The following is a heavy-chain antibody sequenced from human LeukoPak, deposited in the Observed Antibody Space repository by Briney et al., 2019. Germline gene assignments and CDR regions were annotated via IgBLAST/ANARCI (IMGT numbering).Heavy chain of an antibody. CDR1: GGSISSGGYY. CDR3: XRXXPSGYYNRPIDY. V-gene: IGHV4-31*03. CDR2: IYYSGST. Sequence: SQTLSLTCTVSGGSISSGGYYWSWIRQHPGKGLEWIGYIYYSGSTYYNPSLKSRVTISVDTSKNQFSLKLSSVTAAGTAAYYCXRXXPSGYYNRPIDYWGQGTLVTVSS. D-gene: IGHD3-22*01. J-gene: IGHJ4*02.